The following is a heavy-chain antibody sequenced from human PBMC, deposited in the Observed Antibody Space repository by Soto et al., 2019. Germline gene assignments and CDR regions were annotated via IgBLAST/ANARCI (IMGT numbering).Heavy chain of an antibody. V-gene: IGHV3-23*01. CDR2: ISRSGDIT. CDR1: GFNFRNHA. CDR3: VKDWSGEKCPCMDV. Sequence: EVQLLESGGGLVQPGGSLRLSCEASGFNFRNHAMTWVRQAPGKGPEWVSSISRSGDITYYVDSVKGRFIISRDNSKNILYLQMNGLSAEDAAIYYCVKDWSGEKCPCMDVWGQGTTVTVS. D-gene: IGHD3-3*01. J-gene: IGHJ6*02.